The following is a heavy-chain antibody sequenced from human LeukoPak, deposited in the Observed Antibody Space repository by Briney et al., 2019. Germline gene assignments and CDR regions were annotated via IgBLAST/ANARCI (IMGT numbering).Heavy chain of an antibody. D-gene: IGHD4-17*01. Sequence: GASLRLSCAASGFTFSSYAMSWVRQAPGKGLEWVSAISGSGGGTYYADSVKGRFTISRDNSKNTLYLQMNSLRAEDTAVYYCAKVSDGDYEEYFQHWGQGTLVTVSS. V-gene: IGHV3-23*01. CDR3: AKVSDGDYEEYFQH. CDR2: ISGSGGGT. J-gene: IGHJ1*01. CDR1: GFTFSSYA.